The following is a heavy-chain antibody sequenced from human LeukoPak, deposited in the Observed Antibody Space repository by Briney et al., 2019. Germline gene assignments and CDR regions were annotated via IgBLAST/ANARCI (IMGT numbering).Heavy chain of an antibody. CDR2: ISYDGSNK. CDR3: ARETTRMGDSSGYYLYLSTFPYYYGMDV. V-gene: IGHV3-30-3*01. D-gene: IGHD3-22*01. CDR1: GFTFSSYA. Sequence: PGRSLRLSCAASGFTFSSYAMHWVRQAPGKGLEWVAVISYDGSNKYYADSVKGRFTISRDNSKNTLYPQMNSLRAEDTAVYYCARETTRMGDSSGYYLYLSTFPYYYGMDVWGQGTTVTVSS. J-gene: IGHJ6*02.